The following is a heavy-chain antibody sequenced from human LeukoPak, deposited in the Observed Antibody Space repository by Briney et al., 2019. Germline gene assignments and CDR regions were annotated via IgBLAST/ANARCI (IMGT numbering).Heavy chain of an antibody. CDR2: ISAYNGNT. Sequence: VASVKASCKASGYTFTSCGISWVRQAPGQGLEWMGWISAYNGNTNYAQKLQGRVTMTTDTSTSTAYMELRSLRSDDTAVYYCAIQRAVAGDVFDYWGQGTLVTVSS. V-gene: IGHV1-18*01. CDR1: GYTFTSCG. CDR3: AIQRAVAGDVFDY. J-gene: IGHJ4*02. D-gene: IGHD6-19*01.